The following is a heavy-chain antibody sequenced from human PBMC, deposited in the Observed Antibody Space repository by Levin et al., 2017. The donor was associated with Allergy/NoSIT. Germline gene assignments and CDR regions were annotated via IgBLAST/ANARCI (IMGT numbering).Heavy chain of an antibody. Sequence: PSETLSLTCSVSGDSISSDNYYWGWIRQPPGKGLEWIGSIYYSGSTYYNPSLKTRVTMSVDTSKNQFSLKLTSVTAADTAVYYCASLPIVRGVMTPFDSWGQGTQVIVSS. D-gene: IGHD3-10*01. V-gene: IGHV4-39*01. CDR2: IYYSGST. J-gene: IGHJ5*01. CDR3: ASLPIVRGVMTPFDS. CDR1: GDSISSDNYY.